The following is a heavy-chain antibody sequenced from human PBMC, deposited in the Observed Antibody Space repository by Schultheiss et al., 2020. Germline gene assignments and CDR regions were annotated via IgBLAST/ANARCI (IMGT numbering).Heavy chain of an antibody. CDR2: IIPIFGTA. D-gene: IGHD4-11*01. V-gene: IGHV1-69*13. Sequence: SVKVSCKASGGTFSSYAISWVRQAPGQGLEWMGGIIPIFGTANYAQKFQGRVTITADESTSTAYMELSSLRSEDTAVYYCARGLYSNYVYYGMDVWGQGTTVTVSS. CDR3: ARGLYSNYVYYGMDV. CDR1: GGTFSSYA. J-gene: IGHJ6*02.